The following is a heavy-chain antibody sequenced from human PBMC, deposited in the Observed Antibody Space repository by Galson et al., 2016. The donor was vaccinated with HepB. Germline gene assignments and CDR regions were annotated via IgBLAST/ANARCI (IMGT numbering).Heavy chain of an antibody. V-gene: IGHV3-7*01. CDR2: IKEDGSEK. D-gene: IGHD2-8*01. CDR1: LGSGFTFSRYW. CDR3: ARLGYCNNDDYVQDAFDM. Sequence: SLRLSCAASLGSGFTFSRYWMSWVRQAPGKGLQWVANIKEDGSEKKYVDSVKGRFTVSRDDAQNSVYLEMNSLSAEDTAVYYCARLGYCNNDDYVQDAFDMWGQGTLVTVAS. J-gene: IGHJ3*02.